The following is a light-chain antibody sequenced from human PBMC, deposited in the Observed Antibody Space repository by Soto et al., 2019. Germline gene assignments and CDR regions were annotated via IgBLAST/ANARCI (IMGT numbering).Light chain of an antibody. CDR2: DVT. CDR3: CSPAGGFYV. V-gene: IGLV2-11*01. Sequence: QSALTQPRSVSGSPGQSVTISCTGTSSDVGRYNHVSWYQQHPGKAPKLMIYDVTKRPSGVPDRFSGSKSGNTASLTISGLQAEDEADFYCCSPAGGFYVFGSGTKLTVL. CDR1: SSDVGRYNH. J-gene: IGLJ1*01.